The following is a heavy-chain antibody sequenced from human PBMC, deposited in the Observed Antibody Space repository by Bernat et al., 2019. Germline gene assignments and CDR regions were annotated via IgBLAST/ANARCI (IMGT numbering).Heavy chain of an antibody. Sequence: QVQLVESGGGVVQPGGSLGLSCAASGFRFSDYAMHWVRQAPGKGLEWVAVIASQGGNKYYADSVKGRFTISRDNSKNTLYLKMNNLRPEDTAVYYCAGTWGSIDFWGQGTLVTVSS. V-gene: IGHV3-30-3*01. D-gene: IGHD7-27*01. CDR2: IASQGGNK. CDR1: GFRFSDYA. J-gene: IGHJ4*02. CDR3: AGTWGSIDF.